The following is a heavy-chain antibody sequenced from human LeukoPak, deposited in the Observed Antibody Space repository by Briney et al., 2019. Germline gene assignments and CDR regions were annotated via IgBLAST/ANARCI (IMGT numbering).Heavy chain of an antibody. D-gene: IGHD1-26*01. CDR2: IYYSGST. CDR3: ARDHGIVGATIGFDY. J-gene: IGHJ4*02. CDR1: GGSFSGYY. Sequence: PSETLSLTCAVYGGSFSGYYWSWIRQPPGKGLEWIGYIYYSGSTNYNPSLKSRVTISVDTSKNQFSLKLSSVTAADTAVYYCARDHGIVGATIGFDYWGQGTLVTVSS. V-gene: IGHV4-59*01.